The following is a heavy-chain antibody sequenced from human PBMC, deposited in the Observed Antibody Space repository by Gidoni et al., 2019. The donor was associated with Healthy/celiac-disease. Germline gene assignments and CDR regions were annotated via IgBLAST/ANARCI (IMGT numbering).Heavy chain of an antibody. CDR3: AKVEDYYDSSGYPMVPFDY. CDR1: AFTFRSYA. CDR2: SSGSGRST. Sequence: EVQLLESGGGLVKTGGSLRHSWAAYAFTFRSYALSWVRQAPGKGLEWISASSGSGRSTYYANSVNGRFTISRYNSKNTLYLQMNSLRAEDTAVYYCAKVEDYYDSSGYPMVPFDYWGQGTLVTVSS. J-gene: IGHJ4*02. V-gene: IGHV3-23*01. D-gene: IGHD3-22*01.